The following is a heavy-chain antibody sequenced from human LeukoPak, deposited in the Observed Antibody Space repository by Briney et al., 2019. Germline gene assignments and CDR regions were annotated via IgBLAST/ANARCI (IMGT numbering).Heavy chain of an antibody. J-gene: IGHJ1*01. V-gene: IGHV3-74*01. CDR1: GFTFSSHW. CDR3: ARAPSEIGGYYPEYFRH. Sequence: GGSLRLSCAASGFTFSSHWMHWVRQAPGKGLVWVSRIKSDGSTRYADSVKGRFTISRDNAKNTVSLQMTSLRAEDTGVYYCARAPSEIGGYYPEYFRHWGQGTLVIVSS. CDR2: IKSDGST. D-gene: IGHD3-22*01.